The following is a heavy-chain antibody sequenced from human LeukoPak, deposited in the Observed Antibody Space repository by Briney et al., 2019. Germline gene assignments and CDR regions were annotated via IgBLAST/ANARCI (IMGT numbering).Heavy chain of an antibody. D-gene: IGHD2-8*01. J-gene: IGHJ3*01. Sequence: ASVKVSCKASGYRFRTYDINWVRQATGQGLEWMGWMNPNTGNAGSAQKFQGRVTLTSDTSTSTAYMELSSLRSEDTAVYYCARRGVWCDSTTCHRAFDLWGQGTLVTVSS. CDR2: MNPNTGNA. V-gene: IGHV1-8*03. CDR1: GYRFRTYD. CDR3: ARRGVWCDSTTCHRAFDL.